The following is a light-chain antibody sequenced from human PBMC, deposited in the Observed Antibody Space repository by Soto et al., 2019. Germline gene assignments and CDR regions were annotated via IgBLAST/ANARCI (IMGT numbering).Light chain of an antibody. CDR3: RSYAGISNVI. CDR2: EVT. CDR1: SSDVGGYDY. V-gene: IGLV2-8*01. J-gene: IGLJ2*01. Sequence: QSALTQPPSASGSPGQSVTISCTGTSSDVGGYDYVSWYQQQSGKAPKLIIYEVTNRPSGVPDRFSGSKSGNTASLTVSGLQAEDEADYYCRSYAGISNVIFGAGTQLTVL.